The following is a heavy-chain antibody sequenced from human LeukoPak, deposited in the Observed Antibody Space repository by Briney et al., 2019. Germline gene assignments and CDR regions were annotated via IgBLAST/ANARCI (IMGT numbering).Heavy chain of an antibody. CDR2: INPSGGST. V-gene: IGHV1-46*01. D-gene: IGHD3-9*01. CDR1: GYTFTSYY. Sequence: GASVKVSCKASGYTFTSYYMHWVRQAPGQGLEWMGIINPSGGSTSYAQKFQGRVTMTRDMSTSTVYMELSSLRSDDTAVYYCARVPHGEHVLRYLDWLNHYYYGMDVWGQGTTVTVSS. J-gene: IGHJ6*02. CDR3: ARVPHGEHVLRYLDWLNHYYYGMDV.